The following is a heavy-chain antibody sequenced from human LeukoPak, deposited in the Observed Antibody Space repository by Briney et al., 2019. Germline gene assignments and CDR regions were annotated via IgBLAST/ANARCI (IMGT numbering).Heavy chain of an antibody. J-gene: IGHJ5*02. Sequence: PGGSLRLSCAASGFTFSSYSMNWVRQAPGKGLEWVSYISSSSTIYYADSVKGRFTISRDNAKNSLYLQMNSLRDEDTAVYYCARDAYSSSWYRNWFDPWGQGTLVTVSS. D-gene: IGHD6-13*01. V-gene: IGHV3-48*02. CDR2: ISSSSTI. CDR3: ARDAYSSSWYRNWFDP. CDR1: GFTFSSYS.